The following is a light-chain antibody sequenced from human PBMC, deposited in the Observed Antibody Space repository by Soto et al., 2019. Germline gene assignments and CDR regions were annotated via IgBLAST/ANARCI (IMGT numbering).Light chain of an antibody. Sequence: EIVLTQSPGTLSLPPGERATLSCRASQSINNRYLAWYQQKPGQAPRLLIYAASSRATGIPDRFSGSGSGTDFTLTISRLEPEDFAVYYCQQFGSSPGITFGPGTKVDIK. CDR2: AAS. V-gene: IGKV3-20*01. CDR1: QSINNRY. J-gene: IGKJ3*01. CDR3: QQFGSSPGIT.